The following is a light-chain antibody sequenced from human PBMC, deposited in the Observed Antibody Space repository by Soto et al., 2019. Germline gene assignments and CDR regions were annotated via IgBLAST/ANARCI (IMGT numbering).Light chain of an antibody. J-gene: IGKJ5*01. CDR3: QQFDSLPIT. V-gene: IGKV1-33*01. Sequence: DIELTQSPSSLSLSLGDRVTITCQASQGITNYLNWYQQKPGKAPRLLVYDGSNLDTGVPSRFSGSGSGTHFSLTITSLQPEDIATYYCQQFDSLPITFGRGTRLEIK. CDR2: DGS. CDR1: QGITNY.